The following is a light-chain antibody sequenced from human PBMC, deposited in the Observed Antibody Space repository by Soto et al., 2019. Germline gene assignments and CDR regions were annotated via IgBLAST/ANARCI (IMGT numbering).Light chain of an antibody. Sequence: QSVLTQPASVSGSPGQSITISCTGTSSDVGSYNLVSWYQQHPGKAPKLMIYEVSKRPSGVSNRFSGSKSVNTASLTISGLQAEDEADYYCCSYAGSSSIYVFGTGTKLTVL. CDR1: SSDVGSYNL. CDR2: EVS. J-gene: IGLJ1*01. V-gene: IGLV2-23*02. CDR3: CSYAGSSSIYV.